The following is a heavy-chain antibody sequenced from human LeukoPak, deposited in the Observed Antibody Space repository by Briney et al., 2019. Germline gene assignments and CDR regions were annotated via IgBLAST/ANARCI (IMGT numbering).Heavy chain of an antibody. V-gene: IGHV1-2*02. CDR2: INPNNGGT. Sequence: EASVKVSCKASGYTFTGYYMHWVRQAPGQGLEWMGWINPNNGGTNYAQKFQGRVTVTRDTSINTAYMDLTRLISDDTAVYYCARFRMRYFDYWGQGTLVTVSS. CDR1: GYTFTGYY. J-gene: IGHJ4*02. CDR3: ARFRMRYFDY.